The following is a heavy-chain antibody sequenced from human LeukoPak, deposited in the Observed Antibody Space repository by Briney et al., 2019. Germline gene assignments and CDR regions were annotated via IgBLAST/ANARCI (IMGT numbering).Heavy chain of an antibody. CDR2: VNADGGNT. V-gene: IGHV3-23*01. CDR1: GFTFDNYR. D-gene: IGHD1-26*01. CDR3: TKRVKYGGTWDHFAD. Sequence: GGSLRLSCAASGFTFDNYRMSWVRQAPGKGLEWVSTVNADGGNTYYADSVKGRFTISRDDSKSTLILQMNSLRVEDTALYYCTKRVKYGGTWDHFADWGQGTLVTVSS. J-gene: IGHJ4*02.